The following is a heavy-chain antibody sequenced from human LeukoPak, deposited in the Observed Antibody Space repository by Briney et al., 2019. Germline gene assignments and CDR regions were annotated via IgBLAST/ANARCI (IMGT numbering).Heavy chain of an antibody. CDR3: ARGEYYSDTSSYFDY. Sequence: PGGSLRLSCAVSGFTFSSYGMHWVRQAPGKGLEWVAVISYDGSNKYYADSVKGRFTISRDNSKNTLFVQMSSLRAEDTAVYYCARGEYYSDTSSYFDYWGQGTLVTVSS. D-gene: IGHD3-22*01. CDR2: ISYDGSNK. CDR1: GFTFSSYG. V-gene: IGHV3-30*03. J-gene: IGHJ4*02.